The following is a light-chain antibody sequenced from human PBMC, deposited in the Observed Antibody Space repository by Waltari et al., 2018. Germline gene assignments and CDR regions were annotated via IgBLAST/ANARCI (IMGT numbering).Light chain of an antibody. V-gene: IGLV2-8*01. J-gene: IGLJ2*01. CDR1: SSDVGVYNY. CDR3: SSYAGNNNVV. CDR2: EVS. Sequence: QSALTQPPSASGSPGQSVTISCTGTSSDVGVYNYVSWYQQHPGKAPKLMIYEVSKRPSGVPDRFSGSKSGNTASLTVSGLRAEDEADYYCSSYAGNNNVVFGGGTKLTVL.